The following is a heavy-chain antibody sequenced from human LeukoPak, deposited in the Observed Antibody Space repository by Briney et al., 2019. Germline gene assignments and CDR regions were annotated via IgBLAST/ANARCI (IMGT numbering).Heavy chain of an antibody. CDR2: INPSGGST. V-gene: IGHV1-46*01. J-gene: IGHJ6*03. Sequence: APVKVSCKASGYTFTSYYMHWVRQAPGQGLEWMGIINPSGGSTSYAQKFQGRVTMTRDMSTSTAYMELSSLRSEDTAVYYCARESAKAYYGSRREEGHMDVWGKGTTVTVSS. CDR1: GYTFTSYY. D-gene: IGHD3-10*01. CDR3: ARESAKAYYGSRREEGHMDV.